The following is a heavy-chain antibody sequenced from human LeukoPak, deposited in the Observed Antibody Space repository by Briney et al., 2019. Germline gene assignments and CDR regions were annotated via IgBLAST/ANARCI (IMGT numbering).Heavy chain of an antibody. CDR3: ARVDYGSGSLTH. D-gene: IGHD3-10*01. V-gene: IGHV1-18*01. Sequence: ASVKVSCKASGGTFISYAISWVRQAPGQGLEWMGWISAYSGNTNYAQKLQGRVTMTTDTSTSTAYMELRSLRSDDTAVYYCARVDYGSGSLTHWGQGTLVTVSS. CDR2: ISAYSGNT. J-gene: IGHJ4*02. CDR1: GGTFISYA.